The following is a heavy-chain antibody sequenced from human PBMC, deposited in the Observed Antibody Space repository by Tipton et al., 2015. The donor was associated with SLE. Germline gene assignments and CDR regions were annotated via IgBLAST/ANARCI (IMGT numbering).Heavy chain of an antibody. V-gene: IGHV3-9*01. J-gene: IGHJ3*02. CDR1: GFTIDAYA. CDR2: ITWNSGSI. D-gene: IGHD3-3*01. Sequence: SLRLSCAASGFTIDAYAMHWVWQAPGKGLEWVSGITWNSGSIDYVDSVKGRFTISRDNAKNSLYLQMNSLRAEDTAFYFCTKDQLRFLEWSRDAFDIWGQGTMVTVSS. CDR3: TKDQLRFLEWSRDAFDI.